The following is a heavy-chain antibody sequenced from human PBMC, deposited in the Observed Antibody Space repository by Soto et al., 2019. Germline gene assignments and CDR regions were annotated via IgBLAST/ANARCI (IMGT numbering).Heavy chain of an antibody. D-gene: IGHD2-8*01. Sequence: GGSLRLSCSGFGFNFSDYYMNWIRQSPVKGVEWVSSILSLESHKYYAASVMGRFSVSRDNAKRSLFLQMNNLRAEDTGIYFCATGLQDTSNRPSFDSWGPGTPVTVSS. CDR2: ILSLESHK. CDR3: ATGLQDTSNRPSFDS. CDR1: GFNFSDYY. V-gene: IGHV3-11*01. J-gene: IGHJ4*02.